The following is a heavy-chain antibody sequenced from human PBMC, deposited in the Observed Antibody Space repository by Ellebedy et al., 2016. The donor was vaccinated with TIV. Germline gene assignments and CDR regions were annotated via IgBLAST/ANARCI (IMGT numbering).Heavy chain of an antibody. V-gene: IGHV1-8*01. Sequence: ASVKVSCKASGYTFTDYDINWVQQATGQGLEWMGWVGPHSGITGNEQKFQGRVTMTWNTSTGTVDMELSSLTSADPAVYFCARVQRGSGWGSGHYYYGMDVWGQGATVTVSS. J-gene: IGHJ6*02. D-gene: IGHD6-19*01. CDR2: VGPHSGIT. CDR3: ARVQRGSGWGSGHYYYGMDV. CDR1: GYTFTDYD.